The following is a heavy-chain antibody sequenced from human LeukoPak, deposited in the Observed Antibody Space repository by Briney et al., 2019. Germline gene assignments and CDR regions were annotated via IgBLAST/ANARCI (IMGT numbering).Heavy chain of an antibody. J-gene: IGHJ4*02. CDR2: IGFDGSEH. D-gene: IGHD5-18*01. CDR3: AKDIRRGYNYGYDQFAY. CDR1: GFTFSNYG. Sequence: GGSLRLSCAASGFTFSNYGMHWARQAPGKGLEWVAFIGFDGSEHSYADSVKGRFTISRDNPKNTLYLQMNSLRAEDTAVYYCAKDIRRGYNYGYDQFAYWGLGTLVTVSS. V-gene: IGHV3-30*02.